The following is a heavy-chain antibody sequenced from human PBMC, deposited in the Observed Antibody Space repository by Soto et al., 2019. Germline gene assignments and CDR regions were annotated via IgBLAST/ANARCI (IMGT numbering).Heavy chain of an antibody. V-gene: IGHV3-30*18. D-gene: IGHD5-12*01. J-gene: IGHJ4*02. Sequence: GESLKISCAASGFTFSSYGMHWVRQAPGKGLEWVAVISYDGSNKYYADSVKGRFTISRDNSKNTLYLQMNSLRAEDTAVYYCAKESSGYDDPFYFDYWGQGTLVTVSS. CDR1: GFTFSSYG. CDR3: AKESSGYDDPFYFDY. CDR2: ISYDGSNK.